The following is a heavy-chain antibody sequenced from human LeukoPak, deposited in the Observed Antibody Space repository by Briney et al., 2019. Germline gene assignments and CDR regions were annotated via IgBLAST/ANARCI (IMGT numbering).Heavy chain of an antibody. Sequence: QTGGSLRLSCAASGFTFSSYAMHWVRQAPGKGLEYVSAISSNGGSTYYANSVKGRFTISRDNSKNTLYLQMGSLRAEDMAVYYCARGLSIAAPRHPGYWGQGTLVTVSS. CDR1: GFTFSSYA. V-gene: IGHV3-64*01. D-gene: IGHD6-6*01. J-gene: IGHJ4*02. CDR2: ISSNGGST. CDR3: ARGLSIAAPRHPGY.